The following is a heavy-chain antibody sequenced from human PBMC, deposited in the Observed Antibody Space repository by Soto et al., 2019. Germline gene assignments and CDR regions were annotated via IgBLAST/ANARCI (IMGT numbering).Heavy chain of an antibody. CDR3: ARELSGTRKRGDGWFDH. V-gene: IGHV1-2*02. CDR2: INPNSGGT. CDR1: GYTFTGYY. J-gene: IGHJ5*02. D-gene: IGHD1-7*01. Sequence: ASVKVSCKASGYTFTGYYMHWVRQAPGQGLEWMGWINPNSGGTNYAQKFQGRVTMTRDTPISTAYMELSRLRSDDTAVYYCARELSGTRKRGDGWFDHWGQGTLVTVSS.